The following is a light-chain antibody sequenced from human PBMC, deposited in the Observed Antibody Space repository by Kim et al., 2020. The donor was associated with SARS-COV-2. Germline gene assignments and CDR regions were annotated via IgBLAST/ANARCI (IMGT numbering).Light chain of an antibody. CDR3: QAWDSSTVV. V-gene: IGLV3-1*01. CDR2: QHN. J-gene: IGLJ2*01. CDR1: KLGDKY. Sequence: SYELTQPPSVSVSPGQTAYITCSGDKLGDKYACWYQQKPGQSPVLVIYQHNKRPSGIPERFSGSNSGNTATLTISGTQAMDEADYYCQAWDSSTVVFGGGTQLTV.